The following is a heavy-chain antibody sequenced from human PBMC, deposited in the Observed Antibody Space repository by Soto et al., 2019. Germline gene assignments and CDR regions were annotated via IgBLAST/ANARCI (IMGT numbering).Heavy chain of an antibody. V-gene: IGHV3-30*03. CDR3: ARGGRQWLVTSDFNY. CDR1: GFTFSDYA. D-gene: IGHD6-19*01. Sequence: VQLVESGGGVVQPGRSLRLSCAASGFTFSDYAMHWVRQAPGKGLEWVAVVSHDGRNTHYADSVKGRFTISRDSSKNTVSLEMTSMRAEDTAVYYCARGGRQWLVTSDFNYWGQGALVTVSS. CDR2: VSHDGRNT. J-gene: IGHJ4*02.